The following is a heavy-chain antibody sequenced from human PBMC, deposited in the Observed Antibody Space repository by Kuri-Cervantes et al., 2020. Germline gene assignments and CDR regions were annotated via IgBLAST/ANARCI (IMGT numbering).Heavy chain of an antibody. CDR3: ARFGHTFGGVIVMAFDY. D-gene: IGHD3-16*02. J-gene: IGHJ4*02. CDR1: GYTFIAYY. Sequence: ASVKVSCKASGYTFIAYYMHWVRQAPGQGLEWMGWINPNSGATSYAQKFQGRVTMTRDTSISTASMELNRLRSDDTAVYYCARFGHTFGGVIVMAFDYWGQGTLVTVVS. CDR2: INPNSGAT. V-gene: IGHV1-2*02.